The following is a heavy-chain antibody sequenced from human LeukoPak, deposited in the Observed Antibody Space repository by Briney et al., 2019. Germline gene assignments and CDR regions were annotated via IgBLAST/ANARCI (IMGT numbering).Heavy chain of an antibody. V-gene: IGHV1-69*05. J-gene: IGHJ6*03. CDR2: IIPIFGTA. Sequence: SVKVSCKASEGTFSSYAISWVRQAPGQGLEWMGGIIPIFGTANYAQKFQGRVTITTDESTSTAYMELSSLRSEDTAVYYCASVYDFSGWYYYYYMDVWGKGTTVTVSS. CDR3: ASVYDFSGWYYYYYMDV. CDR1: EGTFSSYA. D-gene: IGHD3-3*01.